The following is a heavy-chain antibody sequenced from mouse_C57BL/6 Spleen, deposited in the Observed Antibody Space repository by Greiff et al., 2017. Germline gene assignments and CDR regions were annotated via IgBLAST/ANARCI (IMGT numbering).Heavy chain of an antibody. Sequence: EVQLVESGGDLVKPGGSLKLSCAASGFTFSSYGMSWVRQTPDKRLEWVATISSGGSYTYYPDSVQGRFTISRDNAKNTLYLQMSSLKSEDTAMYYCARQGNYYGSSHWYVDVWGTGTTVTVSS. CDR1: GFTFSSYG. CDR3: ARQGNYYGSSHWYVDV. CDR2: ISSGGSYT. V-gene: IGHV5-6*01. D-gene: IGHD1-1*01. J-gene: IGHJ1*03.